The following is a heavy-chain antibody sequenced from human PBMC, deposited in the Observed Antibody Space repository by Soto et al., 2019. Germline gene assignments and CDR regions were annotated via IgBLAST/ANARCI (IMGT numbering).Heavy chain of an antibody. J-gene: IGHJ6*02. CDR2: IIPIFGTA. Sequence: GASVKVSCKASGGTFSSYASSWVRQAPGQGLEWMGGIIPIFGTANYAQKFQGRVTITADESTSTAYMELSSLRSEDTAVYYCARPDIVVVPAASVRSEYYYYGMDVWGQGTTVTVSS. D-gene: IGHD2-2*01. CDR3: ARPDIVVVPAASVRSEYYYYGMDV. V-gene: IGHV1-69*13. CDR1: GGTFSSYA.